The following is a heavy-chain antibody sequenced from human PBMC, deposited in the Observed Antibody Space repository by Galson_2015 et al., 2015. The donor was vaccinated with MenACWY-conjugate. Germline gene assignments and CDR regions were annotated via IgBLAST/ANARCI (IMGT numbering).Heavy chain of an antibody. J-gene: IGHJ4*02. CDR1: GFIFNNYW. CDR2: IHPDGSLT. D-gene: IGHD2-2*01. V-gene: IGHV3-74*03. Sequence: SLRLSCAASGFIFNNYWMYWVRQAPGKGLVWVSQIHPDGSLTTYADSVKGRFTMSRDNAKNTLYLQMNSLRAEDTAVYHCARDRHCSGTDCWGQGTLVTVSS. CDR3: ARDRHCSGTDC.